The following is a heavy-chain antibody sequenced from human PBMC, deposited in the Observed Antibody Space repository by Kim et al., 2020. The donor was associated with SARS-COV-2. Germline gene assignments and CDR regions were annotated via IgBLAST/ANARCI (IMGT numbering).Heavy chain of an antibody. D-gene: IGHD3-9*01. CDR3: AGVYPYYDMLTGYSAWFDP. J-gene: IGHJ5*02. Sequence: SRVTISVDTSKNQFSLKLSSVTAADTAVYYCAGVYPYYDMLTGYSAWFDPWGQGTLVTVSS. V-gene: IGHV4-31*02.